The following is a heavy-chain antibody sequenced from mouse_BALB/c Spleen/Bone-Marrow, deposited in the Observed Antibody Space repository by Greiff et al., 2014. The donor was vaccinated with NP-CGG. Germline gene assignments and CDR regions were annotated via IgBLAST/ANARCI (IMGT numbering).Heavy chain of an antibody. J-gene: IGHJ3*01. Sequence: EVKLVESGAELVKPGASVKLSCTASGFNIKDTYMHWVKQRPEQGLEWIGRIGPANGNTKYDPKFQGKATITADTSSNTAYLQLSSLTSEDTAVYYCAFYYYGSSLFAYWGQGTLVTVSA. CDR2: IGPANGNT. V-gene: IGHV14-3*02. CDR1: GFNIKDTY. D-gene: IGHD1-1*01. CDR3: AFYYYGSSLFAY.